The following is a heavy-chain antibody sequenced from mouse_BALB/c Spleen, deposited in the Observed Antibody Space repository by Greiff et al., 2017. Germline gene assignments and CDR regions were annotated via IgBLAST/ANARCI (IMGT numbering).Heavy chain of an antibody. CDR2: ISSGGSYT. D-gene: IGHD1-1*01. CDR3: TRDGGSSYYFDY. J-gene: IGHJ2*01. CDR1: GFTFSSYT. V-gene: IGHV5-6-4*01. Sequence: DVMLVESGGGLVKPGGSLKLSCAASGFTFSSYTMSWVRQTPEKRLEWVATISSGGSYTYYPDSVKGRFTISRDNAKNTLYLQMSSLKSEDTAMYYCTRDGGSSYYFDYWGQGTTLTVSS.